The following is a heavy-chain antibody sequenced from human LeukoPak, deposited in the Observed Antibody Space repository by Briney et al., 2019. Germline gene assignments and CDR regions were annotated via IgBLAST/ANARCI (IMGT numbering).Heavy chain of an antibody. D-gene: IGHD5-12*01. J-gene: IGHJ4*02. CDR1: RDSIGASIDSPNW. Sequence: PSETLSLTCAVFRDSIGASIDSPNWWSWVRQPPGKGLEWIGEIFHTGSTNYNPSLKSRVTISVDTSKNQFSLKLSSVTAADSAVYYCARHGSFMKLDPGYSGYDPGDYWGQGTLVTVSS. CDR3: ARHGSFMKLDPGYSGYDPGDY. V-gene: IGHV4-4*02. CDR2: IFHTGST.